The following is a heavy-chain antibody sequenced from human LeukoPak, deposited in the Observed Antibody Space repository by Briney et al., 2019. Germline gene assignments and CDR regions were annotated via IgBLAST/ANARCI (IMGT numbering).Heavy chain of an antibody. V-gene: IGHV3-23*01. Sequence: GGSLRLSCAASGITFNRFAMSWVRQAPGKGLEWVAVTAGFEDSTHYADSVRGRFIISTDNSKNRLYLQMNSLRAEDTAEYYCTTDLMTGFSSGWYFAYWGQGTLVTVSS. CDR3: TTDLMTGFSSGWYFAY. CDR1: GITFNRFA. CDR2: TAGFEDST. D-gene: IGHD6-19*01. J-gene: IGHJ4*02.